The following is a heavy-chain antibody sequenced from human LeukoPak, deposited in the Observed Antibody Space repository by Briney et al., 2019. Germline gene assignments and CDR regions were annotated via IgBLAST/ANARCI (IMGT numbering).Heavy chain of an antibody. CDR2: INIGGTNT. V-gene: IGHV3-11*01. CDR3: ATDGAGFDT. CDR1: GFTFNDYY. Sequence: GGSLRLSCAASGFTFNDYYMSWIRQAPGKGLEWLSYINIGGTNTHYADSVKGRFTISRDSARKSLYLEMNNLRAEDTTVYYCATDGAGFDTWGQGVLVTVSS. J-gene: IGHJ5*02.